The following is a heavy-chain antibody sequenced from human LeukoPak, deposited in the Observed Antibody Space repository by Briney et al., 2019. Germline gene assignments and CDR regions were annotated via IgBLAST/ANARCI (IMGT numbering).Heavy chain of an antibody. CDR3: ARGGRSTWGFGETNEYYYGLDV. CDR2: FYFGGTT. V-gene: IGHV4-61*03. Sequence: SETLSLTCTVSGGSVSSGRNYWSWIRQTPGKALEYIGYFYFGGTTDYNPSLKSRVTISVDTSNNHFSLRLTSVTAADTAVYFCARGGRSTWGFGETNEYYYGLDVWGQGTTVAVSS. J-gene: IGHJ6*02. D-gene: IGHD3-10*01. CDR1: GGSVSSGRNY.